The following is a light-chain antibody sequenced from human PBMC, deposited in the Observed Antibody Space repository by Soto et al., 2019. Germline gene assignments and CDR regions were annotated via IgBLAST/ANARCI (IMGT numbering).Light chain of an antibody. CDR3: QQYGSSPRVT. CDR2: GAS. Sequence: EIVLPQSPGTLSLSPGERAPLSCMASQSVSSNYLAWYQQKPGQAPRLLIYGASSRATGIPDRFSGSGSGTAFTLTISRLEPEDFAVYYCQQYGSSPRVTFGGGTNVDIK. V-gene: IGKV3-20*01. CDR1: QSVSSNY. J-gene: IGKJ4*01.